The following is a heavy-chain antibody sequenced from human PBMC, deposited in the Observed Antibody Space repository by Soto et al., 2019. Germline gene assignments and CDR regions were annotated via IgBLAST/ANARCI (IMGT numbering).Heavy chain of an antibody. D-gene: IGHD6-19*01. Sequence: QVQLQESGPGLLKPSETLSLSCTVSGGSINDYYWSWIRQPPGRGLEWVGTIFYNGKNNYNPSLKSRVSIAIDKSKNQHSLKLSSMSAADTAVYYCARGGLNSGWHGWGQGTLVTVSS. J-gene: IGHJ4*02. V-gene: IGHV4-59*01. CDR2: IFYNGKN. CDR3: ARGGLNSGWHG. CDR1: GGSINDYY.